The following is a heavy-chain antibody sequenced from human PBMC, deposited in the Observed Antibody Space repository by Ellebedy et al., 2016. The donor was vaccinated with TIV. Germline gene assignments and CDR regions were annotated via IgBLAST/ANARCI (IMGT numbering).Heavy chain of an antibody. Sequence: GGSLRLSXAASGFTFSSYSMSWVRQAPGKGLEWVSATSGGGSTYYADSVKGRFTISRDNSKNTLYLQMNSLRAEDTAVYYCAKGTSSLGDVWGQGTTVTVSS. V-gene: IGHV3-23*01. CDR3: AKGTSSLGDV. D-gene: IGHD7-27*01. CDR2: TSGGGST. J-gene: IGHJ6*02. CDR1: GFTFSSYS.